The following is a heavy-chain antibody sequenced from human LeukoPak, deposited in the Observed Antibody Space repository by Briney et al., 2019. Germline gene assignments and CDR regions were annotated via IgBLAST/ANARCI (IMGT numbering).Heavy chain of an antibody. CDR1: GFTFSSYS. J-gene: IGHJ4*02. CDR3: ARVISGYTYDGLDY. V-gene: IGHV3-21*01. Sequence: GGSLRLSCAASGFTFSSYSINWVRQAPGKGLEWVSSISSSSSYIYYADSVKGRFTISRDNAKNSLYLQMNSLRAEDTAVYYCARVISGYTYDGLDYWGQGTLVTVSS. D-gene: IGHD5-18*01. CDR2: ISSSSSYI.